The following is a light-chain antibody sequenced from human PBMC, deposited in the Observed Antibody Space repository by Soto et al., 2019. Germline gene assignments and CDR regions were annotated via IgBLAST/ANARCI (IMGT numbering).Light chain of an antibody. CDR2: TTN. CDR3: AAWDDSLNGHV. Sequence: QSALTQPHSASGTPGQRVTISCSGSSSNIGTSSVHWFQQLPGTAPKLLISTTNQRPSGVPERFSGSKSGTSASLAISGLQSEDEADYYCAAWDDSLNGHVFATGTKVTVL. CDR1: SSNIGTSS. V-gene: IGLV1-44*01. J-gene: IGLJ1*01.